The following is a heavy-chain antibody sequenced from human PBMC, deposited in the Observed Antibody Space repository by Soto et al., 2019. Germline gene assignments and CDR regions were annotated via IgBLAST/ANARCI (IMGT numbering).Heavy chain of an antibody. CDR3: SRGFRPRGDPYSYYYMDV. V-gene: IGHV4-59*08. CDR2: IYYSGST. D-gene: IGHD3-16*01. J-gene: IGHJ6*03. CDR1: GGSISSYY. Sequence: QVQLQESGPGLVKPSETLSLTCTVSGGSISSYYWSWIRQPPGKGLEWIGYIYYSGSTNYNPSLKSRVTISVDTSKNQFSLKLSSVTAADTAVYYCSRGFRPRGDPYSYYYMDVWGKGTTVTVSS.